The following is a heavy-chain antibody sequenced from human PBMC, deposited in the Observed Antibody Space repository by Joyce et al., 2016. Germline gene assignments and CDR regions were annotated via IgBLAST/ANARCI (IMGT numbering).Heavy chain of an antibody. Sequence: QLQLQESGPGLVKPSETLSLICTVSGGSFSISTSYWAWIRQPPGKGLEWLGTLYYSDRTYYNPSLKSRVTISGDTSKNHFSLRLSSVTAADTAVYFCARRGQTYGDFDYWGQGTLVTVSS. J-gene: IGHJ4*02. CDR3: ARRGQTYGDFDY. CDR1: GGSFSISTSY. V-gene: IGHV4-39*02. D-gene: IGHD5-18*01. CDR2: LYYSDRT.